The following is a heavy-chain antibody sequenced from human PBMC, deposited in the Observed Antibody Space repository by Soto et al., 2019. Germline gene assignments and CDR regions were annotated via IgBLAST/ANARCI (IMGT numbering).Heavy chain of an antibody. J-gene: IGHJ5*02. V-gene: IGHV4-39*01. Sequence: ASETLSLTCTVSGGSISSTSYYWGWIRQPPGKGLEWIGSIHYSGSTYQNPSLKSPVTISLDTSKNQFSLKLSSVTAADTAVYYCAREYDSSGYYGWFDPWGQGTLVTVSS. D-gene: IGHD3-22*01. CDR1: GGSISSTSYY. CDR3: AREYDSSGYYGWFDP. CDR2: IHYSGST.